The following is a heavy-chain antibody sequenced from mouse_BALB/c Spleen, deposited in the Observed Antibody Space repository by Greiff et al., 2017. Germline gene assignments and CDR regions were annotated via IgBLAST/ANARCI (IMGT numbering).Heavy chain of an antibody. V-gene: IGHV5-6*02. CDR2: ISSGGSYT. CDR3: ASPHSLLRLRAMDY. J-gene: IGHJ4*01. D-gene: IGHD1-2*01. Sequence: DVKLVESGGDLVKPGGSLKLSCAASGFTFSSYGMSWVRQTPDKRLEWVATISSGGSYTYYPDSVKGRFTISRDNAKNTLYLQMSSLKSEDTAMYYCASPHSLLRLRAMDYWGQGTSVTVSS. CDR1: GFTFSSYG.